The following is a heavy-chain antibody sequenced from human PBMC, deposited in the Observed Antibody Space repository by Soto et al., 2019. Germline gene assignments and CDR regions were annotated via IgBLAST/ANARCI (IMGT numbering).Heavy chain of an antibody. CDR2: IIPIFGTA. V-gene: IGHV1-69*12. CDR3: ARDPTMTANWS. J-gene: IGHJ4*02. D-gene: IGHD1-1*01. Sequence: QVQLVQSGAEVKKPGSSVKVSCKASGGTFSSYAISWVRQAPGQVLEWMGGIIPIFGTANYAQKFQGRVTITADESTSTAYMELSSLRAEETAVYYCARDPTMTANWSWGQGTLVTVSS. CDR1: GGTFSSYA.